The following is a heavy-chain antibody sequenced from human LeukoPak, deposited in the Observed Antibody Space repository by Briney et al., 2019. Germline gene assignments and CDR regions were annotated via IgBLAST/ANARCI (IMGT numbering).Heavy chain of an antibody. CDR2: INPNSGGT. CDR3: AREEYSYAFDY. D-gene: IGHD5-18*01. CDR1: GYTFTSYG. V-gene: IGHV1-2*06. Sequence: ASVKVSCKASGYTFTSYGISWVRQAPGQGLEWMGRINPNSGGTNYAQKFQGRVTMTRDTSISTAYMELSRLRSDDTAVYYCAREEYSYAFDYWGQGTLVTVSS. J-gene: IGHJ4*02.